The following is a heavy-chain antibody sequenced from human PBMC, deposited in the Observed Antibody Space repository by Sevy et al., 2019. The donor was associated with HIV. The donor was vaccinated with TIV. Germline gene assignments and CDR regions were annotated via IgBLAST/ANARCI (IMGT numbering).Heavy chain of an antibody. CDR2: INTGNGDT. Sequence: ASVKVSCKASGYTFTSYVMHWVRQAPGQRLQWMGWINTGNGDTKYSEKLQGRVTITGDTSASTAYMELSSLRSEDTAVYYCARDRGGSGDFDYWGQGTLVTVSS. CDR1: GYTFTSYV. J-gene: IGHJ4*02. V-gene: IGHV1-3*04. CDR3: ARDRGGSGDFDY. D-gene: IGHD3-10*01.